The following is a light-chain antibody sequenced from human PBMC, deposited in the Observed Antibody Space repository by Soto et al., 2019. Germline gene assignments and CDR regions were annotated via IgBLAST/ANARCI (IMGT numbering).Light chain of an antibody. CDR3: QQCHLWPWT. CDR1: QSISVH. Sequence: EIVMTQSPATLSVSPGERATLSCRASQSISVHLAWFQQKPGQAPRLLIYDATNRATGIPARFSGSGSGTEFTLTISSLQSEDFAVYYCQQCHLWPWTFGQGTKVEI. CDR2: DAT. J-gene: IGKJ1*01. V-gene: IGKV3-15*01.